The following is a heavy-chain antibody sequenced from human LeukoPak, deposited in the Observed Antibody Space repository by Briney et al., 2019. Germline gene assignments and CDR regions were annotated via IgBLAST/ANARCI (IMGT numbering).Heavy chain of an antibody. V-gene: IGHV5-51*01. CDR3: ARQEYCSGASCYTWFDP. J-gene: IGHJ5*02. CDR1: GYSFNTNW. D-gene: IGHD2-15*01. CDR2: IYPADSDI. Sequence: GESLKISCKGSGYSFNTNWIGWVRQMPGKGLEWMGIIYPADSDIRCSPSFQGQVTISADKSISTAYLQWNSLKASDTAMYYCARQEYCSGASCYTWFDPWGQGTLVTVSS.